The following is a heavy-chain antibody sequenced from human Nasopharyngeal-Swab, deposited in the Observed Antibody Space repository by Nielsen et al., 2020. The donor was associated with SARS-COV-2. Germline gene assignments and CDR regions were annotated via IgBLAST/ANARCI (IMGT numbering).Heavy chain of an antibody. Sequence: GESLKISCAASGLTIANYAMSWVRQAPGKGLEWVSGISGSGDNTYYADSVRGRFIISRDTSKNTLYLQMNSLRAEDTALYYCAKDSGAGFCSGGTCFPTNHWGQGTLVTVSS. J-gene: IGHJ5*02. D-gene: IGHD2-15*01. V-gene: IGHV3-23*01. CDR2: ISGSGDNT. CDR1: GLTIANYA. CDR3: AKDSGAGFCSGGTCFPTNH.